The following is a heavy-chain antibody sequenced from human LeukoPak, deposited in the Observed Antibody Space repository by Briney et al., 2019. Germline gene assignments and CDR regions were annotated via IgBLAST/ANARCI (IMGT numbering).Heavy chain of an antibody. V-gene: IGHV4-4*07. CDR2: IYTSGST. Sequence: SETLSLTCTVSGGSISSYYWSWIRQPAGKGLEWIGRIYTSGSTNYNPSLKSRVTMSVDTSKNQFSLKLSSVTAADTAVYYCARDGCSRDGYNAPQCFDYWGQGTLVTVSS. CDR3: ARDGCSRDGYNAPQCFDY. J-gene: IGHJ4*02. CDR1: GGSISSYY. D-gene: IGHD5-24*01.